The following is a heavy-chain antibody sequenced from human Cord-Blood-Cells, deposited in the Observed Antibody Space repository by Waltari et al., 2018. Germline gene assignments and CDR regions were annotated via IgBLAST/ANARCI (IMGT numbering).Heavy chain of an antibody. V-gene: IGHV1-2*02. J-gene: IGHJ4*02. CDR1: GYTFTGYY. CDR3: AREFGTTGTTDDY. CDR2: INPNSGGT. Sequence: QVQLVQSGAEVKKPGASVKVSCKASGYTFTGYYMHWVGQAPGQGLEWMGWINPNSGGTDYAQKFQGRVTMTRNTSSSTAYMELSRLRSDDTAVYYCAREFGTTGTTDDYWGQGTLVTVSS. D-gene: IGHD1-1*01.